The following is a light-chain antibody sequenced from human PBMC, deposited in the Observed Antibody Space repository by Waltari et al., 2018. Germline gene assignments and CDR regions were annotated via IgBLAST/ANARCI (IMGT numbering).Light chain of an antibody. CDR2: DVS. CDR1: SSDVGGYNY. CDR3: SSYTSSNTHV. J-gene: IGLJ3*02. Sequence: QSALTQPASVSGSPGQSITISCTGSSSDVGGYNYVSWYQQHPGKAPKLMIYDVSNRPSGVSKRFSCSKSGNTASRTISGLRAEDEADYYCSSYTSSNTHVFGGGTKLTVL. V-gene: IGLV2-14*03.